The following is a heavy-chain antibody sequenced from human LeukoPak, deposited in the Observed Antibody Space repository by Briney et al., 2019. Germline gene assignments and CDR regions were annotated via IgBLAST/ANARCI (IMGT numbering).Heavy chain of an antibody. CDR3: ARRYCSSTSCNPYFFDY. CDR2: ISPGDSDD. D-gene: IGHD2-2*01. V-gene: IGHV5-51*01. CDR1: GYTFTNYY. J-gene: IGHJ4*02. Sequence: GESLKISCKGSGYTFTNYYIGWVRQTPGKGLEWMGTISPGDSDDRYSPSFQGQVTISADKSISTAYLRWSSLKASDTAMYYCARRYCSSTSCNPYFFDYWGQGTLVTVSS.